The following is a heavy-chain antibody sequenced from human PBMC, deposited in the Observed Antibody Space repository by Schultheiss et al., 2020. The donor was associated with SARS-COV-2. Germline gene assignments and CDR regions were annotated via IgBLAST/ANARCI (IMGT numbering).Heavy chain of an antibody. CDR2: IYTSGST. V-gene: IGHV4-61*02. D-gene: IGHD6-19*01. Sequence: SETLSLTCTVSGGSISSGGYYWSWIRQPAGKGLEWIGRIYTSGSTNYNPSLKSRVTISVDTSKNQFSLKLSSVTAADTAVYYCARKAGWYYYYYMDVWGKGTTVTVTS. CDR1: GGSISSGGYY. J-gene: IGHJ6*03. CDR3: ARKAGWYYYYYMDV.